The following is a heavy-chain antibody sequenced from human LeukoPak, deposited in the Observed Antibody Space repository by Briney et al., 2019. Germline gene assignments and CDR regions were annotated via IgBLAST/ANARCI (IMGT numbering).Heavy chain of an antibody. J-gene: IGHJ4*02. CDR3: ARGELYSYGVFDY. D-gene: IGHD5-18*01. CDR2: IDHTGST. CDR1: GDSISIYY. V-gene: IGHV4-59*08. Sequence: SETLSLTCSVSGDSISIYYWNWIRQPPGKGLEWIGYIDHTGSTNYNPSLKSRVTISVDTSKNQFSLTLSSVTAADTAVYYCARGELYSYGVFDYWGQGTLVTVSS.